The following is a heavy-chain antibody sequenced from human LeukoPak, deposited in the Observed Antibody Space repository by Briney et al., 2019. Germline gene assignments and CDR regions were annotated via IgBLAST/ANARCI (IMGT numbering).Heavy chain of an antibody. J-gene: IGHJ4*02. CDR3: ARDPPIAAAGTDGDY. D-gene: IGHD6-13*01. CDR1: GGSISSGGYY. Sequence: PSETLSLTCTVSGGSISSGGYYWSWIRQPPGKGLEWIGYIYHSGSTYYNPSLKSRVTISVDRSKNQFSLKLSSVTAADTAVYYCARDPPIAAAGTDGDYWGQGTLVTVSS. CDR2: IYHSGST. V-gene: IGHV4-30-2*01.